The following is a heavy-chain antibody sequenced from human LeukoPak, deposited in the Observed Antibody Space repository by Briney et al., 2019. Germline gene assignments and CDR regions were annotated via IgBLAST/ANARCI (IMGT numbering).Heavy chain of an antibody. CDR2: IFYSGST. V-gene: IGHV4-59*01. CDR1: GGSISSYY. J-gene: IGHJ4*02. Sequence: SETLSLTCTVSGGSISSYYWSWIRQPPGKGLEWIGYIFYSGSTNYNPSLKSRVTISVDTSKNQFSLKVSAVTAADTAVYYCARVQPQLNRGIDYWGQGTLVTVSS. CDR3: ARVQPQLNRGIDY. D-gene: IGHD5-24*01.